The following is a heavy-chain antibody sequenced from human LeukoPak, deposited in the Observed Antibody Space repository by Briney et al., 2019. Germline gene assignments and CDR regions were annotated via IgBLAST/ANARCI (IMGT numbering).Heavy chain of an antibody. V-gene: IGHV3-33*05. J-gene: IGHJ2*01. D-gene: IGHD3-3*01. CDR1: GFASSTYG. Sequence: GGSLRLSCAASGFASSTYGIHWVRQAPGKGLEWVAAISSDGRNEYFTDSVKGRFTISRDDSKNTVYLQMNSLRVEDTSLYFCARDTDYSGQYRFFDLWGRGTLVSVPS. CDR3: ARDTDYSGQYRFFDL. CDR2: ISSDGRNE.